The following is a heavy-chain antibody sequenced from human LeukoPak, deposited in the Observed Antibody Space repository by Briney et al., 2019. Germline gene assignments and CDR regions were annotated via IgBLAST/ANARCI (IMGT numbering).Heavy chain of an antibody. CDR2: IKGDGTEK. V-gene: IGHV3-7*01. J-gene: IGHJ3*02. D-gene: IGHD6-19*01. Sequence: GGSLRLSCAASGFTFSGYWMSWVRQAPGKGLEWVANIKGDGTEKKYWDSVRGRFTIFTDNAKKSLYLQMNSLRAGDTATYYCAREVSGTVFDIWGQGTLVTVSS. CDR3: AREVSGTVFDI. CDR1: GFTFSGYW.